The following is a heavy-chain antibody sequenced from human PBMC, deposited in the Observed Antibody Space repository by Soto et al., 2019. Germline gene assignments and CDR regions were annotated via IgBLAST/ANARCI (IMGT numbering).Heavy chain of an antibody. CDR3: ARARDAFDI. J-gene: IGHJ3*02. Sequence: VSVKVSCKASGYTFTSYAMHWVRQAPGQRLEWMGWINPNSGGTKYAQKFQGWVTMTRDTSISTAYMELSRLRSDDTAVYYCARARDAFDIWGQGTMVTVSS. CDR2: INPNSGGT. CDR1: GYTFTSYA. V-gene: IGHV1-2*04.